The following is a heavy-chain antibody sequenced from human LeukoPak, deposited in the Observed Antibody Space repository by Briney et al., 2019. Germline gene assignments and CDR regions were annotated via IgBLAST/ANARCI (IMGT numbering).Heavy chain of an antibody. V-gene: IGHV1-2*02. J-gene: IGHJ4*02. D-gene: IGHD6-13*01. CDR2: INPNSGGT. CDR1: GYTFTGYY. Sequence: ASVKVSCKASGYTFTGYYMHWVRQAPGQGLEWMGWINPNSGGTNYTQKFQGRVTMTRDTSISTAYMELSRLRSDDTAVYYCARGEAAAGSSNNWGQGTLVTVSS. CDR3: ARGEAAAGSSNN.